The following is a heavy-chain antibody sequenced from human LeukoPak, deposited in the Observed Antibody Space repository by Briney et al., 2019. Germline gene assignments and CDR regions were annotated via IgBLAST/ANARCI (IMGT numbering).Heavy chain of an antibody. V-gene: IGHV1-18*01. Sequence: ASVKVSCKASGYTFPSYGISWVRQAPGQGLEWMGWLSVYNGNTNYAQRFQDRVTMTRDTSTSTAYMDLSRLRSDDTAVYYCASGVSSSWYSDYWGQGTLVTVSS. CDR1: GYTFPSYG. J-gene: IGHJ4*02. CDR3: ASGVSSSWYSDY. CDR2: LSVYNGNT. D-gene: IGHD6-13*01.